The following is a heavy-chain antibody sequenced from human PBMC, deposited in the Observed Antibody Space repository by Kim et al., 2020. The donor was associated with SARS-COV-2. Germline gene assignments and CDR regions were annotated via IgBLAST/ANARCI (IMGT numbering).Heavy chain of an antibody. CDR3: ARDGRIAAAGTAMDAFDI. J-gene: IGHJ3*02. V-gene: IGHV3-7*01. Sequence: GGSLRLSCAASGFTFSSYWMSWVRQAPGKGLEWVANIKQDGSEKYYVDSVKGRFTISRDNAKNSLYLQMNSLRAEDTAVYYCARDGRIAAAGTAMDAFDIWGQGTMVTVSS. CDR2: IKQDGSEK. D-gene: IGHD6-13*01. CDR1: GFTFSSYW.